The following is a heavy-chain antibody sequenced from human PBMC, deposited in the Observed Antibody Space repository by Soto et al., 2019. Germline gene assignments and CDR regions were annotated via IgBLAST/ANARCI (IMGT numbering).Heavy chain of an antibody. Sequence: GGSLRLACTASGFTFSGSAMHWVRQASGKGLEWVGRIRSKANSYATAYAASVKGRFTISRDDSKNTAYPQMNSLKTEDTAVYYCTRHRDYVWGSYRYMAHLFDYWGQGTLVTVSS. J-gene: IGHJ4*02. CDR1: GFTFSGSA. CDR3: TRHRDYVWGSYRYMAHLFDY. CDR2: IRSKANSYAT. D-gene: IGHD3-16*02. V-gene: IGHV3-73*01.